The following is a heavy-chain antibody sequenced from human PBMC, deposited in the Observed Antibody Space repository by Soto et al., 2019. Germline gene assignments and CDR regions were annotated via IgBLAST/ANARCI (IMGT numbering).Heavy chain of an antibody. V-gene: IGHV5-51*01. J-gene: IGHJ6*02. CDR3: ARPAMVSNHYYYGMDV. CDR2: IYPGDSDT. D-gene: IGHD5-18*01. Sequence: GESLKISCKGSGYSFTSYWIGWVRQMPGKGLEWMGIIYPGDSDTRYSPSFQGQVTISADKSISTAYLQWSSLKASDTAMYYCARPAMVSNHYYYGMDVWGQGTTVTVSS. CDR1: GYSFTSYW.